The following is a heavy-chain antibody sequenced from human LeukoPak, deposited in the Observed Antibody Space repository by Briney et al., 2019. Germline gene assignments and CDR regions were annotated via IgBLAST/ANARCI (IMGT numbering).Heavy chain of an antibody. Sequence: ASVKVSCKSSGYTLTSYYMHWVRQAPGQGLEWMGIINPSGGSTSYAQKFQGRVTMTRDTSTSTVYMELSSLRSEDTAVYYCARDAWGYCGGDCHPNWFDPWGQGTLVTVSS. CDR3: ARDAWGYCGGDCHPNWFDP. V-gene: IGHV1-46*01. J-gene: IGHJ5*02. CDR1: GYTLTSYY. CDR2: INPSGGST. D-gene: IGHD2-21*01.